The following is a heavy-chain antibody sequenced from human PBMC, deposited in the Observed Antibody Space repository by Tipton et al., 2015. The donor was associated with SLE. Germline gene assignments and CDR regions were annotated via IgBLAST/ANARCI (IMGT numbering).Heavy chain of an antibody. CDR1: GFTFSSSW. D-gene: IGHD3-22*01. Sequence: SLRLSCAASGFTFSSSWMNWVRLAPGKGLEWVANIKEDGSEKHYVDSVKDRLTISRDNAKNTLYLQMNSLRAEDTAVYYCARDADDSSGLGDAFDIWGQGTMVTVSS. CDR2: IKEDGSEK. V-gene: IGHV3-7*01. J-gene: IGHJ3*02. CDR3: ARDADDSSGLGDAFDI.